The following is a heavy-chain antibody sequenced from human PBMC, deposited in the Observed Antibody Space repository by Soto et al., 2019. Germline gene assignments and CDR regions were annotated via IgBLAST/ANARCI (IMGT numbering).Heavy chain of an antibody. CDR1: GGSISSGGYY. CDR3: AIYDSSGSRGFPQ. V-gene: IGHV4-31*03. J-gene: IGHJ1*01. CDR2: IYYSGST. D-gene: IGHD3-22*01. Sequence: QVQLQESGPGLVKPSQTLSLTCTVSGGSISSGGYYWSWIRQHPGKGLEWIGYIYYSGSTYYNPSLKSRATISVDPSRNQFSLKLSSVTAADPAVYYCAIYDSSGSRGFPQWGQGTLVSVSS.